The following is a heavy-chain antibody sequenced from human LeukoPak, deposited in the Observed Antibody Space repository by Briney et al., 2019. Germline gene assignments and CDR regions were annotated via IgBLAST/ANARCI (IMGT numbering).Heavy chain of an antibody. Sequence: QSGGSLSLSCAASGFTFSSYGMHWVRQAPGKGLEWVAVISYDGSNKYYADSVKGRFTISRDNSKNTLYLQMNSLRAEDTAVYYCAKDLQRGYSSSYYYYGMDVWGQGTTVTVSS. CDR1: GFTFSSYG. CDR2: ISYDGSNK. CDR3: AKDLQRGYSSSYYYYGMDV. J-gene: IGHJ6*02. V-gene: IGHV3-30*18. D-gene: IGHD5-18*01.